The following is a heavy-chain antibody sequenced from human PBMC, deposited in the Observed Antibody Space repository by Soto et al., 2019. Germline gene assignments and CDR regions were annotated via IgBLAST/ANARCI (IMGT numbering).Heavy chain of an antibody. CDR3: ARARDLSSIAARRYFDY. CDR2: ISYDGSNK. J-gene: IGHJ4*02. CDR1: GFTFSSYA. Sequence: LRLSCAASGFTFSSYAMHWVRQAPGKGLEWVAVISYDGSNKYYADSVKGRFTISRDNSKNTLYLQMNSLRAEDTAVYYCARARDLSSIAARRYFDYWGQGTLVTVSS. D-gene: IGHD6-6*01. V-gene: IGHV3-30-3*01.